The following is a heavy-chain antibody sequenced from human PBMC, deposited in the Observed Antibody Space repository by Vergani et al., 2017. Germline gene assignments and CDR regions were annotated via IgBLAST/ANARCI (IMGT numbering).Heavy chain of an antibody. CDR1: GFTFSSYG. CDR2: ISYDGSNK. Sequence: QVQLVESGGGVVQPGRSLRLSCAASGFTFSSYGMHWVRQAPGKGLEWVAVISYDGSNKDYADSVKGRFTISRDNSKNTLYLQMNSLRAEDTAVYYCARERDTAMDTSYFDYWGQGTLVTVSS. CDR3: ARERDTAMDTSYFDY. J-gene: IGHJ4*02. D-gene: IGHD5-18*01. V-gene: IGHV3-30*03.